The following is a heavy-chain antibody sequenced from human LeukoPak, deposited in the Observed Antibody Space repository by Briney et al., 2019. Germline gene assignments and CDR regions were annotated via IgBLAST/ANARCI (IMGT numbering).Heavy chain of an antibody. CDR3: AKSGCSTTTCYVANFDY. CDR2: ISNDGRHK. Sequence: GGSLRLSCAASGFSFSSYGMHWVRQAPGKGLEWVAVISNDGRHKYYEDSVKGRFTISRDNSKNTLYLQMNSLRAEDTAVYYCAKSGCSTTTCYVANFDYWGQGTLVTVSS. V-gene: IGHV3-30*18. D-gene: IGHD2-2*01. J-gene: IGHJ4*02. CDR1: GFSFSSYG.